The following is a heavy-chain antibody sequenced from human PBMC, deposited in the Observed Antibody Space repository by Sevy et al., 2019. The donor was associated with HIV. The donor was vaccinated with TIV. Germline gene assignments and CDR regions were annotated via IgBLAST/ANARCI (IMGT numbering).Heavy chain of an antibody. D-gene: IGHD3-16*01. CDR3: ASGGMGAAPQYYGMDV. CDR2: FIPIFGPA. CDR1: GGTFSSYA. Sequence: ASVKVSCKASGGTFSSYAISWVRQAPGQGLEWMGGFIPIFGPANYPQKFQGRVTITADESTSTAYMVLSSLRSEDTAVYYWASGGMGAAPQYYGMDVWGQGTTVTVSS. J-gene: IGHJ6*02. V-gene: IGHV1-69*13.